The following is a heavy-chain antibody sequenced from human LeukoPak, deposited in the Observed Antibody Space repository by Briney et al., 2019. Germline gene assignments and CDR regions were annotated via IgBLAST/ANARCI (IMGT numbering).Heavy chain of an antibody. V-gene: IGHV1-69*13. CDR2: IIPIFGTA. Sequence: ASVKVSCKASGGTFSSYAISWVRQAPGQGLEWMGGIIPIFGTANYAQKFQGRVTITADESTSTAYMELSSLRSEDTAVYYCAREGYYGSGSYSSSRFDPWGQGTLVTVSS. CDR3: AREGYYGSGSYSSSRFDP. J-gene: IGHJ5*02. D-gene: IGHD3-10*01. CDR1: GGTFSSYA.